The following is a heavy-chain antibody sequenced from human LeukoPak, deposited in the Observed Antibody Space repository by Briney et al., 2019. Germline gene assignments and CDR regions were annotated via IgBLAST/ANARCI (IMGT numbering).Heavy chain of an antibody. V-gene: IGHV4-30-4*01. CDR3: ARTPTYSSSWIFDY. D-gene: IGHD6-13*01. CDR1: GASISSGDYY. CDR2: IYYSGST. J-gene: IGHJ4*02. Sequence: SQTLSLTCTVSGASISSGDYYWSWIRQPPGKGLEWIGYIYYSGSTYYNPSLNSRVAISVDTSKNQFSLKLSSVTAADTAVYYCARTPTYSSSWIFDYWGQGTLVTVSS.